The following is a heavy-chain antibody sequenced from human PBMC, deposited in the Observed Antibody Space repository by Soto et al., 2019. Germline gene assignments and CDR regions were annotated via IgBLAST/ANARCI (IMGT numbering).Heavy chain of an antibody. CDR1: GFTFSSYS. V-gene: IGHV3-21*01. CDR3: ARDIFYMELGVGLDAFDI. Sequence: EVQLVESGGGLVKPGGSLRLSCAASGFTFSSYSMNWVRQAPGKGLVWVSSISSSSSYIYYADSVKGRFTISRDNAKNSLYLQMNSLRAEDTAVYYCARDIFYMELGVGLDAFDIWGQETMVTVSS. CDR2: ISSSSSYI. J-gene: IGHJ3*02. D-gene: IGHD1-26*01.